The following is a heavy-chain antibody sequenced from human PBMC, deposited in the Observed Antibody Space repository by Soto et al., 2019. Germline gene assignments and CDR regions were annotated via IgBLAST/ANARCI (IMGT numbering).Heavy chain of an antibody. D-gene: IGHD3-9*01. CDR3: AKLPTGYYNLDY. CDR1: GFTFSSYG. CDR2: ISYDGSNK. J-gene: IGHJ4*02. V-gene: IGHV3-30*18. Sequence: QVQLVESGGGVVQPGRSLRLSCAASGFTFSSYGMHWVRQAPGKGLEWVAVISYDGSNKYYADSVEGRFTISRDNSKNTLYLQMNSLRAEDTAVYYCAKLPTGYYNLDYWGQGTLVTVSS.